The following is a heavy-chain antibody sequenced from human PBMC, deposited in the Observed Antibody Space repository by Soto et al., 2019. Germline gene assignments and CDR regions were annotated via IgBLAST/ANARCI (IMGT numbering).Heavy chain of an antibody. J-gene: IGHJ6*03. CDR1: GYTFXYRH. Sequence: SVKVSCKASGYTFXYRHLHWVRQAPGQALEWMGWITPFNGNTNYAQKFQDRVTITRDRSMSTAYMELSSLRSEDTAMYYCATDSSSRPDYYYMDVWGKGTTVTVSS. V-gene: IGHV1-45*02. CDR2: ITPFNGNT. CDR3: ATDSSSRPDYYYMDV. D-gene: IGHD6-6*01.